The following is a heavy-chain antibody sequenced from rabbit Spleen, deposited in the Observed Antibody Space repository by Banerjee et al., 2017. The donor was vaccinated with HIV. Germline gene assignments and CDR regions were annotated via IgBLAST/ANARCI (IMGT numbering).Heavy chain of an antibody. V-gene: IGHV1S7*01. CDR3: AREGSGQVLFNL. CDR1: GFSFSSHLY. J-gene: IGHJ4*01. D-gene: IGHD4-1*01. CDR2: IDPVFGIT. Sequence: QQLEESGGDLVKPEGSLTLTCTASGFSFSSHLYMCWVRQAPGKGLEWIGYIDPVFGITYYASWVNGRFTISSHNAQNTLYLQLNSLTVADTATYFCAREGSGQVLFNLWGQGTLVTVS.